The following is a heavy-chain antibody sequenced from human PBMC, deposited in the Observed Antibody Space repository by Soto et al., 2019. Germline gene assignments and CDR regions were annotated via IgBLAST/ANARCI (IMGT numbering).Heavy chain of an antibody. CDR1: GGTFSSYA. D-gene: IGHD2-15*01. V-gene: IGHV1-69*13. CDR3: ARRSESVGYCSGGSCVQHYWYFDL. J-gene: IGHJ2*01. Sequence: ASVKVSCKASGGTFSSYAISWVRQAPGQGLEWMGGIIPIFGTANYAQKFQGRVTITADESTGRAYMELSSLRTEETAVNYCARRSESVGYCSGGSCVQHYWYFDLWGRGTLVTVPS. CDR2: IIPIFGTA.